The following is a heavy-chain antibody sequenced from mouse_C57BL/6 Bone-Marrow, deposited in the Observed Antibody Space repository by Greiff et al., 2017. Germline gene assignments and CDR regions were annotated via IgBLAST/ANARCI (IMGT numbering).Heavy chain of an antibody. CDR3: ARDYGSSYWYFDV. CDR2: IYPRGGST. CDR1: GYTFTSYD. Sequence: VKLMESGPELVKPGASVKLSCKASGYTFTSYDINWVKQRPGQGLEWIGWIYPRGGSTKYNEKFKGKATLTVDTSSSTAYLELHSLTSEDSAVYFCARDYGSSYWYFDVWGTGTTVTVSS. J-gene: IGHJ1*03. V-gene: IGHV1-85*01. D-gene: IGHD1-1*01.